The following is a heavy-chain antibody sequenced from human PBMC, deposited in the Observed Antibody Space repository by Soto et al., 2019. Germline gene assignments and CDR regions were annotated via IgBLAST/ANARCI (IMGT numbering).Heavy chain of an antibody. CDR3: ARPNDYWNGYGPFDS. D-gene: IGHD3-3*01. Sequence: QVQLQASGPGLVKPSQTLSLTCAVSGRSISSVGYYWSWVRQHPGKGLEWIGSISYTGNTYYNPSLENRLCLSLATSENRFYLRLNSVTAADTAIYYCARPNDYWNGYGPFDSWGQGSLVTVSS. J-gene: IGHJ4*02. CDR1: GRSISSVGYY. V-gene: IGHV4-31*11. CDR2: ISYTGNT.